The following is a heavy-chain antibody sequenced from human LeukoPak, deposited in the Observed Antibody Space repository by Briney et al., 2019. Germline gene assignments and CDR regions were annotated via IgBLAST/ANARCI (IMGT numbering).Heavy chain of an antibody. CDR2: IYSGGST. J-gene: IGHJ4*02. CDR1: GFTFSSYA. D-gene: IGHD6-13*01. CDR3: ARYSSSWPNPQYYFDY. Sequence: GGSLRLSCAASGFTFSSYAMSWVRQAPGKGLEWVSVIYSGGSTYHADSVKGRFTISRDNSKNTLYLQMNSLRAEDTAVYYCARYSSSWPNPQYYFDYWGQGTLVTVSS. V-gene: IGHV3-66*01.